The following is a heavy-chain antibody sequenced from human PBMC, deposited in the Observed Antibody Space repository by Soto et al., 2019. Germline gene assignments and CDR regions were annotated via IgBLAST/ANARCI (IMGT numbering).Heavy chain of an antibody. D-gene: IGHD6-13*01. V-gene: IGHV2-5*02. J-gene: IGHJ5*02. Sequence: QITLKESGPTLVKPTQTLTLTCTFSGFSLSTSGVGVGWIRQPPGKALEWLALIYWDDDKRYSPSLKSRLTISKPTFXNQVVLTMTNMDPVDTATYYCAHAGYSSSLDWFDPWGQGTLVTVSS. CDR3: AHAGYSSSLDWFDP. CDR1: GFSLSTSGVG. CDR2: IYWDDDK.